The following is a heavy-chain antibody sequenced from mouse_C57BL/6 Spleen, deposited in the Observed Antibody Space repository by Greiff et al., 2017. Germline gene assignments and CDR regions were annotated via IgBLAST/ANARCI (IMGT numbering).Heavy chain of an antibody. V-gene: IGHV5-6*01. CDR2: ISSGSSYT. J-gene: IGHJ2*01. CDR1: GFTFRSYG. Sequence: VQLKESGGDFVKPGGSLKLSCAASGFTFRSYGMSWVRQTPDKRLEWVATISSGSSYTYYPDSVKGRFTISRDNAKNTQYLQMSSLKSEDTAMYYCERRDGKGEHYFDYWGQGTTHTVSS. D-gene: IGHD2-1*01. CDR3: ERRDGKGEHYFDY.